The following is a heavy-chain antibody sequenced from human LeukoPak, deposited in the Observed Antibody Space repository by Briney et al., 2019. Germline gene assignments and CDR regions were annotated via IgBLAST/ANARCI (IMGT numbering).Heavy chain of an antibody. CDR2: ISGSGGTT. Sequence: PVGSLRLSCEGSRFIFSSYALTWVRQAPGKWLEWVSTISGSGGTTYSADSVKGRFTISRDNSKSTLYLQMPGLTADDTAVYYCAGTVAGTVYYYYGMDVWGQGTTVTVSS. J-gene: IGHJ6*02. CDR3: AGTVAGTVYYYYGMDV. V-gene: IGHV3-23*01. CDR1: RFIFSSYA. D-gene: IGHD6-19*01.